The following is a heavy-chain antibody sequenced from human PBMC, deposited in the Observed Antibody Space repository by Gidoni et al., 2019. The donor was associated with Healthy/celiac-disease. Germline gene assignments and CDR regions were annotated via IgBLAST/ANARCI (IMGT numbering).Heavy chain of an antibody. CDR2: INHSGST. Sequence: QVQLQQWGAGLLKPSETLSLTCAVEGGSFSGYYWSWIRQPPGKGLEWIGEINHSGSTNYNPSLKSRVTISVDTSKNQFSLKLSSVTAADTAVYYCARARALQLPRRDHYYYYYYGMDVWGQGTTVTVSS. CDR1: GGSFSGYY. V-gene: IGHV4-34*01. J-gene: IGHJ6*02. D-gene: IGHD6-6*01. CDR3: ARARALQLPRRDHYYYYYYGMDV.